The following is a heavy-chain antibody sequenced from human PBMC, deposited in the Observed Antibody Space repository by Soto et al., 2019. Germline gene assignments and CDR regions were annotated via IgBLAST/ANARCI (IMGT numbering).Heavy chain of an antibody. CDR3: ARDADYGGSRGGMDV. V-gene: IGHV4-31*03. CDR1: GGSVNNANYF. D-gene: IGHD4-17*01. CDR2: IYYSGST. J-gene: IGHJ6*02. Sequence: QVSLEESGPGLVKPSETLSLICSVSGGSVNNANYFWNWISHHPENGLEWIGYIYYSGSTRYNPSFKTRATLSIDTTNDQCALRLNSVTVADTAVYFCARDADYGGSRGGMDVWGRGTTVTVSS.